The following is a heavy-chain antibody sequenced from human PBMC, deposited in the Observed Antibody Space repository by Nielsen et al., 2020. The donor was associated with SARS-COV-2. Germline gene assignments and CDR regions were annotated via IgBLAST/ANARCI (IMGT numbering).Heavy chain of an antibody. Sequence: GESLKISCSASGFTFIYYEMNWVRQAPGQGLEWVSYIRGNGDNIDYADFVEGRFTLSRDNAENSMYLQMNSLRVEDTAVYYCVKWVELDFGYYYYGMDVWGQGTTVTVSS. J-gene: IGHJ6*02. CDR3: VKWVELDFGYYYYGMDV. CDR2: IRGNGDNI. V-gene: IGHV3-48*03. D-gene: IGHD1-26*01. CDR1: GFTFIYYE.